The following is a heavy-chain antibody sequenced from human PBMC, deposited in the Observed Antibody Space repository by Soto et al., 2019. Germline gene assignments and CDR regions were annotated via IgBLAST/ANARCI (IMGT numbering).Heavy chain of an antibody. V-gene: IGHV4-34*01. Sequence: SETLSLTCAVYGGSFSGYYWNWIRQPPGKGLEWIGEINHSGSTNYNPSLKSRVTISVDTSKNQFSLKLSSVTAADTAVYYCARGPPRSGWFDPWGQGTLVTVYS. CDR2: INHSGST. J-gene: IGHJ5*02. CDR1: GGSFSGYY. CDR3: ARGPPRSGWFDP.